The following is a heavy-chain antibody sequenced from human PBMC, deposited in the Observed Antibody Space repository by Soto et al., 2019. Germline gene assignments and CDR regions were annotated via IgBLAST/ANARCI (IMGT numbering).Heavy chain of an antibody. D-gene: IGHD3-22*01. J-gene: IGHJ4*02. CDR2: VSGRGGST. CDR1: RFTFSRYA. Sequence: GSLRLSCAASRFTFSRYAVGWVRQAPGKGLEWVSAVSGRGGSTYFRDTVRGQFTISRANSKNTWYPQMDRLRAEDTALYYCSLNSRSSNGGHYLYYFDYWGQGTLVTVSS. CDR3: SLNSRSSNGGHYLYYFDY. V-gene: IGHV3-23*01.